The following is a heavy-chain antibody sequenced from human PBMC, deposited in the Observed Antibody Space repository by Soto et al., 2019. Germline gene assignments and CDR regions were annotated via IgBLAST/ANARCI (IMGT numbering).Heavy chain of an antibody. Sequence: GESLKISCKGSGYSFTSYWISWVRQMPGKGLEWMGRIDPSDSYTNYSPSFQGHVTISADKSISTAYLQWSSLKASDTAMYYCASAYYYDSSGYYYVTYYGMDVWGQGTTVTVS. V-gene: IGHV5-10-1*01. D-gene: IGHD3-22*01. CDR1: GYSFTSYW. CDR3: ASAYYYDSSGYYYVTYYGMDV. CDR2: IDPSDSYT. J-gene: IGHJ6*02.